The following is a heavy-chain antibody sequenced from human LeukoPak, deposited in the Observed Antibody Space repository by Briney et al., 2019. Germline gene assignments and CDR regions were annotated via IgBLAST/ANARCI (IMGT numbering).Heavy chain of an antibody. CDR1: GGSFSGYY. J-gene: IGHJ4*02. D-gene: IGHD6-19*01. CDR2: INHSGST. CDR3: ARRSGYSSGWSFDY. V-gene: IGHV4-34*01. Sequence: PSETLSLTCAVYGGSFSGYYWSWIRQPPGKGQEWIGEINHSGSTNYNPSLKSRVTISVDTSKNQFSLKLSSVTAADTAVYYCARRSGYSSGWSFDYWGQGTLVTVSS.